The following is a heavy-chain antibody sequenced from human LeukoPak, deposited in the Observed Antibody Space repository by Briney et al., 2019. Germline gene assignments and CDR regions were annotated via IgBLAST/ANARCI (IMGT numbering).Heavy chain of an antibody. CDR3: ARDRDGYLYYFDY. J-gene: IGHJ4*02. Sequence: SVKVSCKASGGTFSSYAISWVRQAPGQGLEWMGGIIPIFGTANYAQKFQGRVTITADESTSTAYMELSSLRSEDTAVYYCARDRDGYLYYFDYWGQGTLVTVSS. CDR2: IIPIFGTA. V-gene: IGHV1-69*13. CDR1: GGTFSSYA. D-gene: IGHD5-24*01.